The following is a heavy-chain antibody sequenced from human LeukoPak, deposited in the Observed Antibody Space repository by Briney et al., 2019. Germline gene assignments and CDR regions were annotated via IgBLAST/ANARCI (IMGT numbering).Heavy chain of an antibody. CDR2: ISSSSSTI. D-gene: IGHD3-3*01. V-gene: IGHV3-48*01. J-gene: IGHJ4*02. CDR1: GFTFSSYS. Sequence: GGSLRLSCAASGFTFSSYSMNWVRQAPGKGLEWVSYISSSSSTIYYADSVKGRFTISRDNSKNTLYLQMNSLRAEDTAVYYCAKDRGYYDSSLNYFDYWGQGTLVTVSS. CDR3: AKDRGYYDSSLNYFDY.